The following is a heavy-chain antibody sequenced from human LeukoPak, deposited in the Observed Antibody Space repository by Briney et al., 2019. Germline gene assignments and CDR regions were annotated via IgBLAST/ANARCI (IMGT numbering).Heavy chain of an antibody. Sequence: PGGSLRLSCAASGFTFSSYAMSWVRQAPGKRLEWVSAISGSGGSTYYADSVKGRFTISRDNSKNTLYLQMNSLRAEDTAVYYCAKGSSSWGAFDIWGQGTMVTVSS. CDR3: AKGSSSWGAFDI. V-gene: IGHV3-23*01. D-gene: IGHD6-13*01. J-gene: IGHJ3*02. CDR2: ISGSGGST. CDR1: GFTFSSYA.